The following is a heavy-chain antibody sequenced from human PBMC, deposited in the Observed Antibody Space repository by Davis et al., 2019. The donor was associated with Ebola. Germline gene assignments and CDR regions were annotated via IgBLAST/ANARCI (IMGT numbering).Heavy chain of an antibody. Sequence: GESLKISCTASGFTFRNYAMAWVRQAPGKGLEWVANIKQDGSEKYYVDSVKGRFTISRDNSKNTLYLQMNSLRAEDTAVYYCARDRTRFLEWLPDYWGQGTLVTVSS. D-gene: IGHD3-3*01. J-gene: IGHJ4*02. CDR3: ARDRTRFLEWLPDY. CDR1: GFTFRNYA. CDR2: IKQDGSEK. V-gene: IGHV3-7*01.